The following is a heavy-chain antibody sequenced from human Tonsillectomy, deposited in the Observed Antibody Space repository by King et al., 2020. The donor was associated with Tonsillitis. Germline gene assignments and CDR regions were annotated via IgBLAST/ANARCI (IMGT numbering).Heavy chain of an antibody. CDR1: GGSISSGDYS. D-gene: IGHD2-2*01. V-gene: IGHV4-30-4*07. J-gene: IGHJ6*02. CDR2: IYYSGGT. CDR3: ARGGYCGKISCYGEYAMDV. Sequence: VQLQESGPGLVKPSQTLSLTCAVSGGSISSGDYSWSWIRQPPGKGLEWIGYIYYSGGTYYNPSLKSRVTISVDTSKNQFSLRLSSVTAADTAVYYCARGGYCGKISCYGEYAMDVWGQGTTVTVSS.